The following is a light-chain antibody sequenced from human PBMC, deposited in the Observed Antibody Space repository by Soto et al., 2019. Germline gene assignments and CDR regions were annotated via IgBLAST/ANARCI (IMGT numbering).Light chain of an antibody. J-gene: IGLJ3*02. CDR2: LEGSGSY. CDR1: SGHSSYI. Sequence: QSVLTQSSSASASLGSSVKLTCTLSSGHSSYIIAWHQQQLGKAPRYLMKLEGSGSYNKGSEVPDRFSGSSSGADRCLTIAYLHFEDEADYYCETWDFNTRVFGGGTKLTVL. V-gene: IGLV4-60*02. CDR3: ETWDFNTRV.